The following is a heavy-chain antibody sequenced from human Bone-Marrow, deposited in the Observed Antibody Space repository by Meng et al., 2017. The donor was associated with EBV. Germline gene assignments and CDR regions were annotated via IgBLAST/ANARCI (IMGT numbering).Heavy chain of an antibody. J-gene: IGHJ4*02. CDR1: GGSFSGYY. CDR2: INHSGST. Sequence: GQLQEWGAGLLKPSETLSLTCAVYGGSFSGYYWSWIRQPPGKGLEWIGEINHSGSTNYNPSLKSRVTISVDTSKNQFSLKLSSVTAADTAVYYCARVRSVATITLFDYWGQGTLVTVSS. D-gene: IGHD5-24*01. CDR3: ARVRSVATITLFDY. V-gene: IGHV4-34*01.